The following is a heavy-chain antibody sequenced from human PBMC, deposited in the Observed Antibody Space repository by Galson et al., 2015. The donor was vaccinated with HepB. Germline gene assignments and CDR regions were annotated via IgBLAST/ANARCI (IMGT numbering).Heavy chain of an antibody. CDR1: GFTFSSYA. CDR2: ISSNGTST. CDR3: VKGPRGYYYGMDV. J-gene: IGHJ6*02. V-gene: IGHV3-64D*06. Sequence: SLRLSCAASGFTFSSYALHWVRQAPGKGLEYVSAISSNGTSTYYADSVKGRFTISRDNSKSTLYLQVTSLRAEDTAVYYCVKGPRGYYYGMDVWGQGTTVTVSS.